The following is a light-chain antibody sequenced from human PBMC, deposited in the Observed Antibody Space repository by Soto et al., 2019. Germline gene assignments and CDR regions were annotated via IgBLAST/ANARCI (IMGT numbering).Light chain of an antibody. J-gene: IGLJ3*02. CDR1: SSDVGAYNY. Sequence: QSALTQPPSASGSPGQSVTLSCTGTSSDVGAYNYVSWYQQHPGKAPKLVIYEVTKRPSGVPDRFSGSQSGNTASLTVSGLQADDEVDYYCSSYAGTNNLVFGGGTKLTVL. CDR2: EVT. CDR3: SSYAGTNNLV. V-gene: IGLV2-8*01.